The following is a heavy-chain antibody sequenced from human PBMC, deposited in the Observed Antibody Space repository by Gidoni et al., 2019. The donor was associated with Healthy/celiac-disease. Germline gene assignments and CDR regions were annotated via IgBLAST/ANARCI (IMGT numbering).Heavy chain of an antibody. Sequence: QVQLQQWGAGLLKPSETLSLTCAVYGGSFSGYYWSWIRQPPGKGLEWIGEINHSGSTNYNPSLKSRVTISVDTSKNQFSLKLSSVTAADTAVYYCARGGRIVVVPAATKRRYYFDYWGQGTLVTVSS. J-gene: IGHJ4*02. CDR3: ARGGRIVVVPAATKRRYYFDY. CDR2: INHSGST. CDR1: GGSFSGYY. D-gene: IGHD2-2*01. V-gene: IGHV4-34*01.